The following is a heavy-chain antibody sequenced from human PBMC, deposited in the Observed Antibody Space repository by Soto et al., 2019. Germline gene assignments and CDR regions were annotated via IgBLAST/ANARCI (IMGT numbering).Heavy chain of an antibody. V-gene: IGHV4-34*01. CDR1: GGNFSGYY. CDR2: INHSGST. Sequence: SETMSLTSTVEGGNFSGYYWSWIRQNPGKGLEWIGEINHSGSTNYNPSLKSRVTISVDTSKNQFSLQLNSVTPEDTAVYYCARDRCGSSWCPLDYWGQGTLVTVPQ. CDR3: ARDRCGSSWCPLDY. D-gene: IGHD6-13*01. J-gene: IGHJ4*02.